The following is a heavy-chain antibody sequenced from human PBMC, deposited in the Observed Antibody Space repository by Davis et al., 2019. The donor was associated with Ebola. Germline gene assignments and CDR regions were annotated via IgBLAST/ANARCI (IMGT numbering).Heavy chain of an antibody. V-gene: IGHV3-53*01. J-gene: IGHJ4*02. CDR2: IYSGGST. CDR1: GFTVSSNY. D-gene: IGHD3-10*01. CDR3: ARDLWFGELSDY. Sequence: GESLKISCAASGFTVSSNYMSWVRQAPGKGLEWVSVIYSGGSTYYADSVKGRFTISRDNSKNTLYLQMNSLRVDDTAVYYCARDLWFGELSDYWGQGTLVTVSS.